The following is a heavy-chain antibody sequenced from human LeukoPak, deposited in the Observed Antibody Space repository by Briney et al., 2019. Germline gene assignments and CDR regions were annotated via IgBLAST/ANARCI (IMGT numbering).Heavy chain of an antibody. Sequence: KASETLSLTCTVSGGSISNSYWSWIRQPPGKGLEWIGYIYYSGSTTYNPSLKSRATISVDTSKNQFSLRLSSVTAADTAVYYCTRGTMMVDPWGQGTLVTVSS. CDR3: TRGTMMVDP. D-gene: IGHD3-22*01. V-gene: IGHV4-59*01. CDR1: GGSISNSY. CDR2: IYYSGST. J-gene: IGHJ5*02.